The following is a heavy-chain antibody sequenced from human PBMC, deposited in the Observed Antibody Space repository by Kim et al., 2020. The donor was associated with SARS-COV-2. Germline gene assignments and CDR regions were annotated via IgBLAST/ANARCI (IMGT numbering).Heavy chain of an antibody. CDR3: AGIRITMVRGVDY. CDR2: INHSGST. Sequence: SETLSLTCAVYGGSFSGYYWSWIRQPPGKGLEWIGEINHSGSTNYNPSLKSRVTISVDTSKNQFSLKLSSVTAADTAVYYCAGIRITMVRGVDYWGQGTLVTVSS. CDR1: GGSFSGYY. J-gene: IGHJ4*02. D-gene: IGHD3-10*01. V-gene: IGHV4-34*01.